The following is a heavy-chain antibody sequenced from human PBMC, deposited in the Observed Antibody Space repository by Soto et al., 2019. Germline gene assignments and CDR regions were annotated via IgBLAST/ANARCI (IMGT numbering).Heavy chain of an antibody. CDR1: GFTFSGYT. D-gene: IGHD5-18*01. V-gene: IGHV3-30*04. Sequence: PGGSLRLSCAASGFTFSGYTMDWVRQAPGKGLEWVGLISYDGRSEYYGDSVKGRFTISRDNSKNTLYLQMNSLGAEDTAVYYCERDHSGYNYGPFDYWGQGTLVTVSS. J-gene: IGHJ4*02. CDR3: ERDHSGYNYGPFDY. CDR2: ISYDGRSE.